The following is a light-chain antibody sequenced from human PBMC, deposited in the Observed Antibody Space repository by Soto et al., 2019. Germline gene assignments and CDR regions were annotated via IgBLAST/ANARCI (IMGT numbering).Light chain of an antibody. J-gene: IGLJ1*01. CDR3: CSFAGSYSYV. CDR2: DVT. CDR1: SSDVGRYDY. Sequence: QSALTQPRSVAGSPGQSVTISCTGTSSDVGRYDYVSSYQQYPGEAPKLIIYDVTERPSGVPDRFSGSKSGNTASLTISGLRAEDEAAYSCCSFAGSYSYVFGSGTRSPS. V-gene: IGLV2-11*01.